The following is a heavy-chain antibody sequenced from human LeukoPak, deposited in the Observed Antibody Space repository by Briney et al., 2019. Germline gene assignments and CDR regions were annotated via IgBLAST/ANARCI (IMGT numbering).Heavy chain of an antibody. D-gene: IGHD3-22*01. CDR2: IYYSGFT. CDR1: GGSISSTSYY. Sequence: SETLSLTCTVSGGSISSTSYYWGWSRQPPGKGLEWIGSIYYSGFTYYNPSLKSRVTISVDTSKNQFSLKLSSVTAADTAVYYCARGSYYDSSGYSDSPDYWGQGTLVTVSS. V-gene: IGHV4-39*01. CDR3: ARGSYYDSSGYSDSPDY. J-gene: IGHJ4*02.